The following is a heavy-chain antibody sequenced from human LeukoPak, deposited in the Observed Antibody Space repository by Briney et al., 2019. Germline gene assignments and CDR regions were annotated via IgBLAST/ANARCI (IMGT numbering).Heavy chain of an antibody. J-gene: IGHJ4*02. Sequence: PGGSLRLSCAASGFNFSRYGMHWVRQAPGKGLEWVTSIWFDGSNIHYADSVKGRVIISRDNSKSALYLQMNSLRAEDTAIYYCARDSLPMAVTGPFDHWGQGALVTVSS. CDR3: ARDSLPMAVTGPFDH. D-gene: IGHD6-19*01. CDR2: IWFDGSNI. V-gene: IGHV3-33*01. CDR1: GFNFSRYG.